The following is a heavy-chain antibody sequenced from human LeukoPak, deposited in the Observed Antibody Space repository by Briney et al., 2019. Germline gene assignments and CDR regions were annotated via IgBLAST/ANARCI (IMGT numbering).Heavy chain of an antibody. D-gene: IGHD3-3*01. J-gene: IGHJ6*03. CDR2: ISSSSSYI. V-gene: IGHV3-21*04. CDR1: GFTFSSYS. CDR3: AKDSVFGVVPPTDMDV. Sequence: PGGSLRLSCAASGFTFSSYSMNWVRQAPGKGLEWVSSISSSSSYIYYADSVKGRFTISRDNAKNSLYLQMNSLRAEDTAVYYCAKDSVFGVVPPTDMDVWGKGTTVTVSS.